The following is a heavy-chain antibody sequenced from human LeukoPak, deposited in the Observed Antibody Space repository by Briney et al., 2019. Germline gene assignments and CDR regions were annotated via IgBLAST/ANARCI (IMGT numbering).Heavy chain of an antibody. CDR2: ISGSGGDT. J-gene: IGHJ4*02. D-gene: IGHD2-2*01. CDR1: GFTFSSYA. V-gene: IGHV3-23*01. Sequence: GGSLRLSCAASGFTFSSYAMSWVRQAPGKGLEWVSAISGSGGDTSYADSVRGRFTISRDNSKNTLYLQMNSLRAEDTAVYYCAKDQYCTSTSCYVGYWGQGTLVTVSS. CDR3: AKDQYCTSTSCYVGY.